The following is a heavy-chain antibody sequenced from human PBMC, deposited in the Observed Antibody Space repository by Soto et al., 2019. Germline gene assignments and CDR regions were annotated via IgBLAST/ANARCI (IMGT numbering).Heavy chain of an antibody. Sequence: QVQLVESGGGVVQPGRSLRLSCAASGFTFSTYGMHWVRQSPGKGLEWVAVISYDGSNKYYADSVKGRFTISRDNSKNTLDLQMSSLRAEDTAVYYCAKGLSSIVIDYRGQGTMVTVSS. CDR2: ISYDGSNK. CDR3: AKGLSSIVIDY. CDR1: GFTFSTYG. D-gene: IGHD6-6*01. J-gene: IGHJ4*02. V-gene: IGHV3-30*18.